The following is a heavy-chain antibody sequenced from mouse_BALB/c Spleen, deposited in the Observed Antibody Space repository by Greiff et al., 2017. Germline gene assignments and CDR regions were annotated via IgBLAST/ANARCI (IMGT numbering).Heavy chain of an antibody. Sequence: VQLQQSGAELARPGASVKLSCKASGYTFTSYWMQWVKQRPGQGLEWIGAIYPGDGDTRYTQKFKGKATLTADKSSSTAYMQLSSLASEDSAVYYCARNYGSSYVGFAYWGQGTLVTVSA. J-gene: IGHJ3*01. CDR2: IYPGDGDT. CDR3: ARNYGSSYVGFAY. D-gene: IGHD1-1*01. CDR1: GYTFTSYW. V-gene: IGHV1-87*01.